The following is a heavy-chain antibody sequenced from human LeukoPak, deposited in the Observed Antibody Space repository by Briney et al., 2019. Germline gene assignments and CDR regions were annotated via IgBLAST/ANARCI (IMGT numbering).Heavy chain of an antibody. D-gene: IGHD6-13*01. CDR2: TYYTGSA. CDR1: GGSISSTSYY. V-gene: IGHV4-39*01. CDR3: ARHLGSSSWFDY. J-gene: IGHJ4*02. Sequence: SETLSLTCTVSGGSISSTSYYWGWIRQPPGKGLEWIGGTYYTGSAYYNPALKSRVTISVDTSKNQFSLKLSSVTAADTAVYYCARHLGSSSWFDYWGQGTLVTVSS.